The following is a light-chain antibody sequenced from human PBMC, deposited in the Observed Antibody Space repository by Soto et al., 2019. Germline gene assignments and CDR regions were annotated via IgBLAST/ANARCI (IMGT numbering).Light chain of an antibody. J-gene: IGKJ2*01. Sequence: EIELTQSPGTLSLSPGDRATLSCTASQSFSSSDFAWYQQKAAQAPRLLIYGASSRATCIPVRLSGRGSGTDFTLTISRLEPEDFAVYYCQQYGSSPLYTFGHRTKLE. CDR1: QSFSSSD. CDR3: QQYGSSPLYT. CDR2: GAS. V-gene: IGKV3-20*01.